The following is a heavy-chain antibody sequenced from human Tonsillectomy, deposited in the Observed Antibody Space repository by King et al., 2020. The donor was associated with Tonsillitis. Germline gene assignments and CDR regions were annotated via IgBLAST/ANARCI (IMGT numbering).Heavy chain of an antibody. Sequence: VQLVESGGGVVQPGRSLRLSCAASGFTFSSYAMHWVRQAPGKGLEWVAVISYDGRNKYYADSVKGRFTISRDKSKNTLYLQMNSLRAEDTAVYYCARDGRDYDILTGSPDYWGQGTLVTVSS. V-gene: IGHV3-30*04. CDR3: ARDGRDYDILTGSPDY. D-gene: IGHD3-9*01. J-gene: IGHJ4*02. CDR1: GFTFSSYA. CDR2: ISYDGRNK.